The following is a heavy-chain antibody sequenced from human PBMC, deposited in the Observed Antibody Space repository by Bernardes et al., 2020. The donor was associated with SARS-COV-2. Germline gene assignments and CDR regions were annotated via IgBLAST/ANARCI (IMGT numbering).Heavy chain of an antibody. CDR3: TRDFDDASGF. Sequence: SLRLSCAASGFSFSSHWMHWVRQGPGKGLVWVSRINSDGSSTGYADSVKGRFTISRDNARNTLYLQMNSLRAEDTAVYYCTRDFDDASGFWGQGTLVTVSS. J-gene: IGHJ4*02. CDR1: GFSFSSHW. D-gene: IGHD3-10*01. V-gene: IGHV3-74*01. CDR2: INSDGSST.